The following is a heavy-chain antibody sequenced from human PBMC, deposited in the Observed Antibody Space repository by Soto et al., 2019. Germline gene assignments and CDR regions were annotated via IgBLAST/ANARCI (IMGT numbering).Heavy chain of an antibody. Sequence: DVQLVESGGGMIQPGGSLRLSCAAFGLTVSGKKYLAWVRQAPGQGLEWLSGLYDVDGTYYAASVKGRFTVSRDSSKSVVYLQLNSLSPDDTAVYFCASWRLQEHAYDIWGLGTTVTGSS. V-gene: IGHV3-53*01. CDR3: ASWRLQEHAYDI. CDR1: GLTVSGKKY. D-gene: IGHD2-21*02. CDR2: LYDVDGT. J-gene: IGHJ3*02.